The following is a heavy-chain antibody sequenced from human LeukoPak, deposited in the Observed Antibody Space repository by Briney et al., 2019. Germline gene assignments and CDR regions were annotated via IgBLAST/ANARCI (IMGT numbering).Heavy chain of an antibody. CDR1: GGSISSSSYY. CDR2: IYYSGTT. Sequence: SETLSLTCPVSGGSISSSSYYWGWIRQPPGKGLEWIGSIYYSGTTYYNPSLKSRVAISVDTSKNQFSLKLTSVTAADTAMYYRAGGPAGSAWSDWGQGALVTVSS. J-gene: IGHJ4*02. CDR3: AGGPAGSAWSD. V-gene: IGHV4-39*07. D-gene: IGHD6-19*01.